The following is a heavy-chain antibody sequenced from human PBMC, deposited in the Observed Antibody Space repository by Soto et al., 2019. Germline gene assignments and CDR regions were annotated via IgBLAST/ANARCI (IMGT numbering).Heavy chain of an antibody. J-gene: IGHJ3*02. CDR1: GFTFSSYA. CDR3: AKENYYGSGSDYNVIGRDAFDI. D-gene: IGHD3-10*01. V-gene: IGHV3-23*01. CDR2: ISGSGGST. Sequence: GGSLRLSCAASGFTFSSYAMSWVRQAPGKGLEWVSAISGSGGSTYYADSVKGRFTISRDNSKNTLYLQMNSLRAEDTAVYYCAKENYYGSGSDYNVIGRDAFDIWGQGTMVTVSS.